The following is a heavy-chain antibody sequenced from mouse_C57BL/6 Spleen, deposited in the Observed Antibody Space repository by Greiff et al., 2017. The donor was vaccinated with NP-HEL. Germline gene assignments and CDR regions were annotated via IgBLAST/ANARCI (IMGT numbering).Heavy chain of an antibody. CDR2: IYPGSGST. Sequence: QVHVKQPGAELVKPGASVKMSCKASGYTFTSYWITWVKQRPGQGLEWIGDIYPGSGSTNYNEKFKSKATLTVDTSSSTAYMQLSSLTSEDSAVYYCARKEDDGYPAWFAYWGQGTLVTVSA. CDR3: ARKEDDGYPAWFAY. D-gene: IGHD2-3*01. J-gene: IGHJ3*01. V-gene: IGHV1-55*01. CDR1: GYTFTSYW.